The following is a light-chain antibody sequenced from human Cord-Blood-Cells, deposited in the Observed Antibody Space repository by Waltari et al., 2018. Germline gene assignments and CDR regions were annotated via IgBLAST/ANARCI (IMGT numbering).Light chain of an antibody. Sequence: EIGMTQSPATRSVSNGARATISRRASQSVSSNLAWSQQKPGQAPRLLLYGASTRGTVIPARFSGSWSGTEFTLTISSLQSEDFAVYYCQQYNNWPPTFGGGTKVEIK. CDR3: QQYNNWPPT. J-gene: IGKJ4*02. V-gene: IGKV3-15*01. CDR2: GAS. CDR1: QSVSSN.